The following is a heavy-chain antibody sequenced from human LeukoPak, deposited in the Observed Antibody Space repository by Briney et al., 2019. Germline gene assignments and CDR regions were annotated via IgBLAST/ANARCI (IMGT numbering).Heavy chain of an antibody. CDR1: GDSISNYY. CDR3: ARSYYDSTGPFDY. D-gene: IGHD3-22*01. CDR2: IYSGGST. J-gene: IGHJ4*02. Sequence: SETLSLTCTVSGDSISNYYWSWIRQSPGTGLEWIGYIYSGGSTNYNPSLESRVTISVDTSKNQFSLKLSSVTAADTAVYYCARSYYDSTGPFDYWGQGTLVTVSS. V-gene: IGHV4-59*08.